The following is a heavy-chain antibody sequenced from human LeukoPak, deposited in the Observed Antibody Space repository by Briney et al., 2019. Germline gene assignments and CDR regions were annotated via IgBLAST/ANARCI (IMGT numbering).Heavy chain of an antibody. CDR2: MYYSGSS. V-gene: IGHV4-59*01. J-gene: IGHJ4*02. Sequence: SETLSLTCTVSGGSISSYYWTWIRQPPGKGLEWIGYMYYSGSSDYNPSLKSRVSISVDTPKNQFSLKLSSVTAADTAVYYCARVPNLLWGSSWYFDYWGQGALVTVSS. CDR3: ARVPNLLWGSSWYFDY. D-gene: IGHD6-13*01. CDR1: GGSISSYY.